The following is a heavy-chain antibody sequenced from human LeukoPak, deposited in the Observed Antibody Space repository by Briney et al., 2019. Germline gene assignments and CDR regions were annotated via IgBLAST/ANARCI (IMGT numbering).Heavy chain of an antibody. D-gene: IGHD5/OR15-5a*01. CDR3: AKPARGWSTIKLFDY. Sequence: GGSLRLSCAASGFTFSSYDMHWVRQATGKGLEWVSAIGTAGDTYYPGSVKGRFTISRDNSKNTLYLQMNSLRAEDTAVYYCAKPARGWSTIKLFDYWGQGTLVTVSS. CDR1: GFTFSSYD. V-gene: IGHV3-13*01. J-gene: IGHJ4*02. CDR2: IGTAGDT.